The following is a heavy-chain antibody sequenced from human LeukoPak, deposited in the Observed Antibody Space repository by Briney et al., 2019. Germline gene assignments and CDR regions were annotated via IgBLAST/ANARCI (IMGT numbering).Heavy chain of an antibody. CDR3: ARQGSGNYLSPVNY. CDR1: GGSISSSSYY. Sequence: PSETLSLTCTVSGGSISSSSYYWGWIRQPPGKGLEWIGTIYYSGSTYYNPSLKSRVTISVDPAKNQFSLKLSSVSAADTAVYYYARQGSGNYLSPVNYWGQGTLVTVSS. D-gene: IGHD1-26*01. J-gene: IGHJ4*02. CDR2: IYYSGST. V-gene: IGHV4-39*01.